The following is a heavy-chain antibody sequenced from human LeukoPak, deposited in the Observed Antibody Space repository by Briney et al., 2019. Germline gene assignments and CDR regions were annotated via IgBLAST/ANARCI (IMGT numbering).Heavy chain of an antibody. D-gene: IGHD6-6*01. CDR2: ISGGGAGT. J-gene: IGHJ4*02. CDR3: AKMGVVAARPGTFDY. CDR1: GLSFSFYA. Sequence: GGSLRLSCAASGLSFSFYAMSWVRQAPGKGLEWVSSISGGGAGTYYADSVRGRFTISRDNSKNTLYLQMNSLRAEDTAVYYCAKMGVVAARPGTFDYWGQGTLVTVSS. V-gene: IGHV3-23*01.